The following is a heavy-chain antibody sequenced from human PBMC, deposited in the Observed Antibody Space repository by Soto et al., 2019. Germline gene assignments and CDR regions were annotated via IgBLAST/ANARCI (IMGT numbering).Heavy chain of an antibody. CDR1: GESISSGGYY. CDR2: IYDTERA. Sequence: QVQLQESGPGLVKPSQTLSLTCNVSGESISSGGYYWSWIRHHPGKGLEWIGYIYDTERAYYNPSLKSRVTISMDTSKNQFDMRLSSVTAADTAVYYCARASSSSSAADYWGQVILGTVSS. D-gene: IGHD6-6*01. CDR3: ARASSSSSAADY. V-gene: IGHV4-31*03. J-gene: IGHJ4*02.